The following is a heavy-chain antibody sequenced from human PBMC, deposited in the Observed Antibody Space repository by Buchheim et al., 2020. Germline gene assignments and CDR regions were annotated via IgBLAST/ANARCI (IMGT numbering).Heavy chain of an antibody. CDR3: ARRSVSSGYSWYFDL. CDR1: GGSISSFY. CDR2: ILYSGST. J-gene: IGHJ2*01. D-gene: IGHD3-22*01. V-gene: IGHV4-59*01. Sequence: HVQLQESGPGLVKPSETLSLSCAVSGGSISSFYWSWIRQSPGKKLEWVGYILYSGSTTYNPSLKGRVTMSVDTSTNQLSLELTSVTAADTAVYYCARRSVSSGYSWYFDLWGRGT.